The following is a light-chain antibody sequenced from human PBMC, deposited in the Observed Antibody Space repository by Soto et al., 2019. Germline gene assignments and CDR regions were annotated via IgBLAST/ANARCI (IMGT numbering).Light chain of an antibody. CDR3: LVIYTGVGEV. CDR2: DTS. V-gene: IGLV7-46*01. J-gene: IGLJ1*01. CDR1: TGAVTSGHY. Sequence: QAVVTQEPSLTVSPGGTVTLTCGSSTGAVTSGHYPHWLQQKPGQAPTTLIYDTSIKHSWTPARFSGSLLGGKAALTLSGAQPEDEADYYCLVIYTGVGEVFGTGTKVTVL.